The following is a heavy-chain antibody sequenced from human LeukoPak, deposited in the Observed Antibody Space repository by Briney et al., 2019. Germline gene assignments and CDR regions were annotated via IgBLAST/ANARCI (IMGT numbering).Heavy chain of an antibody. CDR1: GYTFTSYG. V-gene: IGHV1-18*01. D-gene: IGHD4-11*01. CDR3: ARIFYSNYLGVDY. CDR2: ISAYNGNR. J-gene: IGHJ4*02. Sequence: ASVKVSCKASGYTFTSYGISWVRQAPGQGLEWRGWISAYNGNRNYAQKFQGRVSMTIDTSTRTTYMDLSSLRSDDTAVYFCARIFYSNYLGVDYWGQGTLVTVSS.